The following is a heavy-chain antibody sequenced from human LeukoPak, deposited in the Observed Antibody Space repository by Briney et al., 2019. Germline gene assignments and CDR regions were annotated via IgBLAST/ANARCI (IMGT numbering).Heavy chain of an antibody. CDR1: GGTFSSYA. CDR2: IIPIFGTA. CDR3: ARGVEYSSSSRLDY. D-gene: IGHD6-6*01. J-gene: IGHJ4*02. Sequence: ASVKVSCKASGGTFSSYAISWVRQAPGQGLEWMGGIIPIFGTANYAQKFQGRVTITADKSTSTAYMQLSSLRSEDTAVYCCARGVEYSSSSRLDYWGQGTLVAVSS. V-gene: IGHV1-69*06.